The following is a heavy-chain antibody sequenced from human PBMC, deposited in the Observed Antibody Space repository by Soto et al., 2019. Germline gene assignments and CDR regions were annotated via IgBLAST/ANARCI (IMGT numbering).Heavy chain of an antibody. CDR2: IIPIFGPA. V-gene: IGHV1-69*12. D-gene: IGHD6-6*01. Sequence: QVQLVQSGAEVKKPGSSVKVSCKASGGTFSSYAISWVRQAPGQGLEWMGGIIPIFGPANYAQKFQGRVTIPADESTSTAYMELSSLRSEDTAVYYCARSFFTIAARGYFDYWGQGTLVTVSS. CDR3: ARSFFTIAARGYFDY. CDR1: GGTFSSYA. J-gene: IGHJ4*02.